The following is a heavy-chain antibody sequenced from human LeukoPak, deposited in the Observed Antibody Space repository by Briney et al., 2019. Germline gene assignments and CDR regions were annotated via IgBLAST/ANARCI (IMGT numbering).Heavy chain of an antibody. V-gene: IGHV3-21*01. J-gene: IGHJ4*02. D-gene: IGHD2-15*01. CDR3: ARDRGHSGYCSGVRCNWDLDH. CDR1: GFTFSSYS. CDR2: ISSSSSYI. Sequence: GGSLRLSCAASGFTFSSYSMNWVRQAPGKGLEWVSSISSSSSYIYYADSVKGRLTISRDNAKNSLYLQMNSLRAEDTAVYYCARDRGHSGYCSGVRCNWDLDHWGQGTLVTVSS.